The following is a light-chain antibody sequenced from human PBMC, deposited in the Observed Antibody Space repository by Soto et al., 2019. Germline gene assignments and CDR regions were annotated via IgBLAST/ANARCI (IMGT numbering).Light chain of an antibody. CDR1: SSNIGGNS. J-gene: IGLJ1*01. CDR2: DDN. V-gene: IGLV1-51*01. Sequence: QSVLPQPPSVSAAPGQKVTISCSGRSSNIGGNSVSWYQQLPGTAPKLLIYDDNKRPSGIPDRFSGYKSGTSATLGITGFQTGDEADYYCGSWDSSLSAYVFGTGTKVTVL. CDR3: GSWDSSLSAYV.